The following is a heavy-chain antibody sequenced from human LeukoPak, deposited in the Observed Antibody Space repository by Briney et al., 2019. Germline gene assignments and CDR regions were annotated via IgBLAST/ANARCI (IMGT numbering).Heavy chain of an antibody. Sequence: PGRSLRLSCAASGFTFSSYGMHWVRQAPGKGLEWVAVISYDGSNKYYADSVKGRFTISRDNSKNTLYLQMNSLRAEDTAVYYCATIPNPLWDYYDSSGSRPFGFDIWGQGTMVTVSS. CDR1: GFTFSSYG. CDR2: ISYDGSNK. CDR3: ATIPNPLWDYYDSSGSRPFGFDI. V-gene: IGHV3-30*03. D-gene: IGHD3-22*01. J-gene: IGHJ3*02.